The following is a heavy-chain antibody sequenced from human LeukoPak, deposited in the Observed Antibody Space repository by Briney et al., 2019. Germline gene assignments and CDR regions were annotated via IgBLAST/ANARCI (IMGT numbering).Heavy chain of an antibody. V-gene: IGHV3-21*04. CDR2: ISIGSTYV. D-gene: IGHD1-26*01. Sequence: GGSLRLSCTASGFTFSTYSMNWVRQAPGKGLEWVSYISIGSTYVYYADSVKDRFTVSRDNAKNSLCLQMNSLRAEDTAIYYCVRSGGYWGQGTLVTVSS. CDR1: GFTFSTYS. CDR3: VRSGGY. J-gene: IGHJ4*02.